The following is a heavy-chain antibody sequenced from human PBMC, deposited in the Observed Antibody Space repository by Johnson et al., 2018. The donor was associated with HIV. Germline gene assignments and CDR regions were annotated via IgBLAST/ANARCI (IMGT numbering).Heavy chain of an antibody. CDR3: VRDQGLGGTYSYAFDI. CDR1: GFTFDHYD. Sequence: VQLVESGGHVVRPGGSLRLSCAASGFTFDHYDMSWVRQVPGKGLEWVSGITWNGGSTGYADSVKGRFIISRDNAKISLYLQMNSLRVEDTALYHCVRDQGLGGTYSYAFDIWGQGTMVTVSS. V-gene: IGHV3-20*01. J-gene: IGHJ3*02. D-gene: IGHD1-26*01. CDR2: ITWNGGST.